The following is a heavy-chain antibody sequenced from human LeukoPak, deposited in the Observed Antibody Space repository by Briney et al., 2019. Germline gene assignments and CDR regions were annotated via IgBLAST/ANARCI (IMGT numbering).Heavy chain of an antibody. CDR2: MYYSGGT. D-gene: IGHD3-16*01. J-gene: IGHJ6*03. CDR3: ARWGGFYYYYYMDV. Sequence: SETLSLTCTVSGGSISSSSYFWGWIRQPPGKGLEWIGSMYYSGGTYYNPSLKSRVTISVDTSKNHFSLKLSSVTAADTAVYYCARWGGFYYYYYMDVWGKGTTVTVSS. V-gene: IGHV4-39*02. CDR1: GGSISSSSYF.